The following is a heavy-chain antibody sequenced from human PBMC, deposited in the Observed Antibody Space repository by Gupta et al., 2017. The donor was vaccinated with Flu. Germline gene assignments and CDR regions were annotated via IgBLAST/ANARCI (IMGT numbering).Heavy chain of an antibody. CDR1: GLTFSDYA. J-gene: IGHJ4*02. CDR2: VGAGGDRT. CDR3: AKDRSGNPAIDY. Sequence: VQLLESGGALVQPGGSLRPSCAASGLTFSDYAMNWVRQAPGKGLEWVSTVGAGGDRTYYADSVMGRSTISRDNSKNTVYLQMNSLRGDDTAVYYCAKDRSGNPAIDYWGQGTLVTVSA. V-gene: IGHV3-23*01. D-gene: IGHD6-13*01.